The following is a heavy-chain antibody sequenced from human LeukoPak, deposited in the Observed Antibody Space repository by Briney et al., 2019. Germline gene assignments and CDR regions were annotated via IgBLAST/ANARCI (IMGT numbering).Heavy chain of an antibody. CDR3: ARPNAMVTLGGVSFDY. CDR2: INAGNGNT. J-gene: IGHJ4*02. CDR1: GYTFTSYA. V-gene: IGHV1-3*01. D-gene: IGHD3-16*01. Sequence: ASVKVSCKASGYTFTSYAMHWVRQAPGQRLEWMGWINAGNGNTKYSQKFQGRVTITRDTSASTAYMELSSLRSEDTAVYYCARPNAMVTLGGVSFDYWGQGTLVTVSS.